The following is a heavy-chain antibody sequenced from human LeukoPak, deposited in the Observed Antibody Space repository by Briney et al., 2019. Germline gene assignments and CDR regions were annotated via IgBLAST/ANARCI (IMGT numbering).Heavy chain of an antibody. J-gene: IGHJ4*02. CDR1: GFTFSSYS. CDR2: ISSSSSTI. CDR3: ARDRSWYFDY. D-gene: IGHD1-26*01. Sequence: GGSLRLSCAASGFTFSSYSMNWVRQAPGKGLEWVSYISSSSSTIYYADSVKGRFTISRDNAKNSLYLQMNGLRAEDTAVYYCARDRSWYFDYWGQGTLVTVSS. V-gene: IGHV3-48*01.